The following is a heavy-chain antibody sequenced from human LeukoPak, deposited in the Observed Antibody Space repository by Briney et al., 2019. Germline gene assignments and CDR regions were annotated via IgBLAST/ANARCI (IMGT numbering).Heavy chain of an antibody. D-gene: IGHD3-22*01. CDR1: GFTFSSYA. V-gene: IGHV3-23*01. CDR2: ISGSGGST. Sequence: GGSLRLSCAASGFTFSSYAMTCVRQAPGKGLEWVSVISGSGGSTYYADSVKGRFTISRDNSKNTLYLQMNSLRAEDTAVYYCAKVITMIVVVNDAFDIWGQGTMVTVSS. CDR3: AKVITMIVVVNDAFDI. J-gene: IGHJ3*02.